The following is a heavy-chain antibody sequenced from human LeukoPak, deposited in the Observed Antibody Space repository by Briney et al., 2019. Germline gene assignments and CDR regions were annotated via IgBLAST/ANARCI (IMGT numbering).Heavy chain of an antibody. CDR1: GFTFRSSG. CDR3: AREQQGRRAAFDY. CDR2: TWYDGNEI. D-gene: IGHD1-1*01. Sequence: GGSLRLSCAASGFTFRSSGMHWVRQTPGKGLEWVAFTWYDGNEIYYADSVKGRFTISRDNSRNTLYLQMNSLRTEDTAVYYCAREQQGRRAAFDYWGQGTPVTVSS. V-gene: IGHV3-30*02. J-gene: IGHJ4*02.